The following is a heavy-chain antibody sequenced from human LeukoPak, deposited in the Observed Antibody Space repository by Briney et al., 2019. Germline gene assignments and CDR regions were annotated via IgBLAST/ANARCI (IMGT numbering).Heavy chain of an antibody. V-gene: IGHV1-46*01. J-gene: IGHJ4*02. Sequence: KXXCKASGXXXXXNYXHWVRQXPXKELEWMGMIYPRNGSTSYAQNFQGRVTVTRDTSTTTVHMELRGLRSEDTAVYYCARDQEGFDYWGEGTVVTVSS. CDR3: ARDQEGFDY. CDR1: GXXXXXNY. CDR2: IYPRNGST.